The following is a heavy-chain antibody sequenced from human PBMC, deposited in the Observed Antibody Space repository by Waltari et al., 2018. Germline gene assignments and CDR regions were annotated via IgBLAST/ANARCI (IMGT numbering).Heavy chain of an antibody. CDR3: ARVGVDFWSGRRAWYYFDS. Sequence: QVQLVQSGAEVKKPGSSVKVSCQASGGTFSSYAISWVRQAPGQGLEWMGGIIPILHITNYAQKFKGRVTITADESTGTAYMELSSLRSEDTAVYYWARVGVDFWSGRRAWYYFDSWAQGTLVTVSS. D-gene: IGHD3-3*01. CDR2: IIPILHIT. J-gene: IGHJ4*02. CDR1: GGTFSSYA. V-gene: IGHV1-69*04.